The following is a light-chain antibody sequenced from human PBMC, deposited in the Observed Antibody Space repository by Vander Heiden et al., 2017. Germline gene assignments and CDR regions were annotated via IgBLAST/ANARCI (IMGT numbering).Light chain of an antibody. CDR3: QQRSNWPSIT. CDR2: DAS. Sequence: EIVLTQSPATLSLSPGERATLSCRASQSVSSYLAWYQQKPGQAPRLLIYDASNRATGIPARFSGSGYGKDFTLTISSLEPEDFAVYYCQQRSNWPSITFGQGTQVEIK. J-gene: IGKJ5*01. V-gene: IGKV3-11*01. CDR1: QSVSSY.